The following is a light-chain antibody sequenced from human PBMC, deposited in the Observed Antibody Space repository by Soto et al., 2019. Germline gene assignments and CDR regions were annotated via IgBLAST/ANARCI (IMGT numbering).Light chain of an antibody. V-gene: IGKV1-33*01. CDR3: QQSETYPLT. Sequence: DIQMTQSPSSLSASVGDRVTITCQASQDISTYLNWYQHKPGKAPNLLIYDASTLMSGVPSRFSGSGSGTEFTLTISSLQPGDFATYYCQQSETYPLTFGQGTRLEI. J-gene: IGKJ5*01. CDR2: DAS. CDR1: QDISTY.